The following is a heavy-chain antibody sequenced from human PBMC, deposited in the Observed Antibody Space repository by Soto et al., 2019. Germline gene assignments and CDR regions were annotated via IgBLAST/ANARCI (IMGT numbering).Heavy chain of an antibody. J-gene: IGHJ6*02. D-gene: IGHD3-10*01. V-gene: IGHV4-4*02. Sequence: SETLSLTCAVSGGSISSTYWWSWVRQSPGKGLEWIAEIYHSGVTNYNPSLKSRVTISVDKSKNQFSLKVSSVTAADAAVYYCAKIWFGGNYYGMDVWGQGTTVTVSS. CDR3: AKIWFGGNYYGMDV. CDR1: GGSISSTYW. CDR2: IYHSGVT.